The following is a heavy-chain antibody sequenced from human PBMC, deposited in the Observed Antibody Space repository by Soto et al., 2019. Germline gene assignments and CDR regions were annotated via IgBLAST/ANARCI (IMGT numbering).Heavy chain of an antibody. CDR2: IFYSGST. J-gene: IGHJ4*02. CDR3: TKSDRGHNYAFY. V-gene: IGHV4-59*01. Sequence: PSETLSLTCTVSGDSICSYYWSWIRQPPGKGLEWIGNIFYSGSTNYNPSLKSRVIISVDTSKNQFSLKLSSVTAADTAVYYCTKSDRGHNYAFYWGQGTLVTVSS. CDR1: GDSICSYY. D-gene: IGHD5-18*01.